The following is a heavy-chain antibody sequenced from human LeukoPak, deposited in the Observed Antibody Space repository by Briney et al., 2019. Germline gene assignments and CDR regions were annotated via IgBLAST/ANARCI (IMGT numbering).Heavy chain of an antibody. Sequence: SETLSLTCAVYGGSLSGYYWNWIRQPPGKGLEWIGEINHSGSTNYNPSLKSRVTISVDTSKNQFSLKLSSVTAADTAVYYCARGLGYSGYEGAYYFDYWGQGTLVTVSS. D-gene: IGHD5-12*01. J-gene: IGHJ4*02. V-gene: IGHV4-34*01. CDR3: ARGLGYSGYEGAYYFDY. CDR2: INHSGST. CDR1: GGSLSGYY.